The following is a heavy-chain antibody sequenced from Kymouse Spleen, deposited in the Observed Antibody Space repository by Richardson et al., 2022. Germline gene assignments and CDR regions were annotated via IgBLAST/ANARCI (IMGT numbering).Heavy chain of an antibody. CDR2: IYSCGST. V-gene: IGHV3-66*03. J-gene: IGHJ6*02. Sequence: EVQLVESGGGLIQPGGSLRLSCAASGFTVSSNYMSWVRQAPGKGLEWVSVIYSCGSTYYADSVKGRFTISRDNSKNTLYLQMNSLRAEDTAVYYCASRLRW*LGTTTTVWTSGAKGPRSPSPQ. D-gene: IGHD4-23*01. CDR3: ASRLRW*LGTTTTVWTS. CDR1: GFTVSSNY.